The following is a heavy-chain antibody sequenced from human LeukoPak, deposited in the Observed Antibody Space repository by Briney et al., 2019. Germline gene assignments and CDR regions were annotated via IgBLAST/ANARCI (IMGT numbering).Heavy chain of an antibody. D-gene: IGHD1-7*01. CDR3: ARGVPPLELLGEGRYNWFDP. V-gene: IGHV7-4-1*02. CDR2: INTNTGNP. Sequence: ASAKVSCKASGYTFTSYAMNWVRQAPGQGLEWMGWINTNTGNPTYAQGFTGRFVFSLDTSVSTAYLQISSLKAEDTAVYYCARGVPPLELLGEGRYNWFDPWGQGTLVTVSS. J-gene: IGHJ5*02. CDR1: GYTFTSYA.